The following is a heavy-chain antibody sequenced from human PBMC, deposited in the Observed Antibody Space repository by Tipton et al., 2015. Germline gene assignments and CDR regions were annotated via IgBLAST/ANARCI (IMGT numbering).Heavy chain of an antibody. CDR1: GGSISSGGYY. CDR3: ARVLYYDFRNHFWELGYFDY. CDR2: VYYSGST. Sequence: TLSLTCTVPGGSISSGGYYWSWIRQPPGKGLEWIGYVYYSGSTNYNPSLKSRVTMSIDTSKNQFSLNLSSVTAADTAVYYCARVLYYDFRNHFWELGYFDYWGQGAQVTVSS. D-gene: IGHD3/OR15-3a*01. J-gene: IGHJ4*02. V-gene: IGHV4-61*08.